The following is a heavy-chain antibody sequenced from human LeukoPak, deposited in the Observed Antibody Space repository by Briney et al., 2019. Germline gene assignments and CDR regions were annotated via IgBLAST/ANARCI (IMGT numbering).Heavy chain of an antibody. J-gene: IGHJ5*02. CDR3: ARSIVVVPAALHNWFDP. CDR2: INPNSGGT. CDR1: GYTFTGYY. V-gene: IGHV1-2*02. Sequence: ASVKVSCKASGYTFTGYYMHWVRQAPGQGLEWMGWINPNSGGTNYAQKFQGRVTMTRDTSIRTAYMELSRLRSDDTAVYYCARSIVVVPAALHNWFDPWGQGTLVTVSS. D-gene: IGHD2-2*01.